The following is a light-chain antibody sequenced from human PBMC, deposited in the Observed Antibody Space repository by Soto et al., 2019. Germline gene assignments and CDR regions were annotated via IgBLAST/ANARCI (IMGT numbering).Light chain of an antibody. CDR3: QQYHTSPWT. V-gene: IGKV1-16*02. J-gene: IGKJ1*01. CDR1: QGISNF. CDR2: AAS. Sequence: DIQMTQSPSSLSASVGDRVSITCRASQGISNFLAWFQHKPGQAPKPLIYAASSSQSGVPSKFSGTGSGTEFTLTIASLQPGDSATYFCQQYHTSPWTFGQGTKVEIK.